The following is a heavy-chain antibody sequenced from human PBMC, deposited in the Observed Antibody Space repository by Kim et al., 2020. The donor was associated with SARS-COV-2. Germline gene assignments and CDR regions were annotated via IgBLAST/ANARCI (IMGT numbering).Heavy chain of an antibody. CDR2: INAGNGNT. CDR1: GYTFTNYV. V-gene: IGHV1-3*01. CDR3: ARALTGTMDY. D-gene: IGHD1-20*01. Sequence: ASVKVSCKASGYTFTNYVMHWVRQAPGQRLEWMGWINAGNGNTRNSQKFQGRVTITRDTSASTAYMELSSLRSEDTAVYYCARALTGTMDYWGQGTLVTV. J-gene: IGHJ4*02.